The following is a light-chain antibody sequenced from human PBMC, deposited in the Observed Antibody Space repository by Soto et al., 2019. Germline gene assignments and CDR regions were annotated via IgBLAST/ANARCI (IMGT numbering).Light chain of an antibody. CDR1: QSISSW. Sequence: IQMTQSPSTLSASVGARVTITXRASQSISSWVAWYQQKPGRAPNLLIHKASHLESGVPSRFSGSGSGTEFTLTISSLQPGDFATYYCQHYNSYPWTFGQGTKVDIK. CDR3: QHYNSYPWT. V-gene: IGKV1-5*03. J-gene: IGKJ1*01. CDR2: KAS.